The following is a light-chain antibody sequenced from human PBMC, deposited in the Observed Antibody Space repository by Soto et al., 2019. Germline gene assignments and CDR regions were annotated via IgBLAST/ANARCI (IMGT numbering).Light chain of an antibody. CDR2: GNS. J-gene: IGLJ1*01. Sequence: QSVLTQPPSASGAPGQRVTISCTGSSSNVGAGYDVPWYQQLPGTAPKLLIYGNSKRPSGVPDRFSGSKSGNSASLAITGLQAEDEADYYCQSYASSLNGYVFGTGTKLTVL. V-gene: IGLV1-40*01. CDR1: SSNVGAGYD. CDR3: QSYASSLNGYV.